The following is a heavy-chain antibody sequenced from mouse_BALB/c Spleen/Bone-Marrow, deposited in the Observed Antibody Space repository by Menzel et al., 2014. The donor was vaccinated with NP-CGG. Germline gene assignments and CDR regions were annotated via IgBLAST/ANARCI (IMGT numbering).Heavy chain of an antibody. CDR3: ARDYGSSYYAMDY. CDR1: GLSLTSYG. CDR2: IWAGGST. D-gene: IGHD1-1*01. Sequence: VMLVESGPGLVAPSQSLSITCTVSGLSLTSYGVHWVRQPPGKGLEWLGVIWAGGSTNYNSALMSRLSISKDNSKSQVFLKMNSLQTDDTAMYYCARDYGSSYYAMDYWDQGTSVTISS. V-gene: IGHV2-9*02. J-gene: IGHJ4*01.